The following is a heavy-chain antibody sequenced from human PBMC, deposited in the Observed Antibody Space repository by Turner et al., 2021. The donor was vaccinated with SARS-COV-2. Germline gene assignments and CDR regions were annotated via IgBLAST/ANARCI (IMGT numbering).Heavy chain of an antibody. CDR2: LSYDVNNK. CDR3: AKQLGRYSNPMYCFDY. Sequence: QVRLGWCGGGLVQPGRSLRLSCPASVFTFSSYGMHWVSQAPGKGLEWVVVLSYDVNNKYYADSVKGRFTISIDNSTNTLYLQMNSLRAEDTAVYYCAKQLGRYSNPMYCFDYWGQGTLVTVSS. V-gene: IGHV3-30*18. CDR1: VFTFSSYG. D-gene: IGHD4-4*01. J-gene: IGHJ4*02.